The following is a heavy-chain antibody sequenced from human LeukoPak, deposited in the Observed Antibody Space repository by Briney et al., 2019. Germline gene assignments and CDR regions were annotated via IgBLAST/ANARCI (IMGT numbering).Heavy chain of an antibody. D-gene: IGHD3-3*01. J-gene: IGHJ6*02. Sequence: GGSLRLSCAASGFTFSSYGMHWVRQAPGKGLEWVAVIWYDGSSKYYADSVKGRFTISRDNSKNTLYLQMNSLRAEDTAVYYCARRSEFGARHGMDVWGQGTTVTVSS. V-gene: IGHV3-33*01. CDR1: GFTFSSYG. CDR2: IWYDGSSK. CDR3: ARRSEFGARHGMDV.